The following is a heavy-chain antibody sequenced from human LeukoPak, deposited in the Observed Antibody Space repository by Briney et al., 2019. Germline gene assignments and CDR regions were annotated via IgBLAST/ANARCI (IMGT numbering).Heavy chain of an antibody. V-gene: IGHV3-23*01. Sequence: PGGSLRLSCAASGFTFSSYAMSWVRQAPGKGLEWVSSISASGDSPYYADSVQGRFTISRDNSKNTLFLQMKSLRAEDTAVYYCANGSPLGHWGQGTLVTVSS. CDR2: ISASGDSP. CDR3: ANGSPLGH. J-gene: IGHJ4*02. D-gene: IGHD3-10*01. CDR1: GFTFSSYA.